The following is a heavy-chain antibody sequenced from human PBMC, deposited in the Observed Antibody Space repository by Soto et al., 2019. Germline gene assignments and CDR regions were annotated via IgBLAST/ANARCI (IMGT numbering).Heavy chain of an antibody. CDR1: GFTVSSNY. J-gene: IGHJ4*02. Sequence: GGSLRLSCAASGFTVSSNYMSWVRQAPGKGLEWVSLVDTGGSTSYADSMKGRFTISRDYSRNTLYLQMNSLRVEDTAVYYCARASPWLPFDYWGQGTLVTVSS. CDR3: ARASPWLPFDY. V-gene: IGHV3-66*01. CDR2: VDTGGST. D-gene: IGHD2-2*01.